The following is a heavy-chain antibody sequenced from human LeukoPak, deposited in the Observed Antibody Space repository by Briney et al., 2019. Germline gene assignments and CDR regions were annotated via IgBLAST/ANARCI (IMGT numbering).Heavy chain of an antibody. D-gene: IGHD2-8*01. CDR2: ISGSGDIT. V-gene: IGHV3-23*01. J-gene: IGHJ3*02. Sequence: GGSLRLSCEASGFTFSSYAMSLVRHAPGTWLECVSAISGSGDITYLADSVKGRFTISRDNSKNTLYLQMNSLRAEDTAVYYCAKGRSCTNGICYSWFPEIWGQGTMVTVSS. CDR1: GFTFSSYA. CDR3: AKGRSCTNGICYSWFPEI.